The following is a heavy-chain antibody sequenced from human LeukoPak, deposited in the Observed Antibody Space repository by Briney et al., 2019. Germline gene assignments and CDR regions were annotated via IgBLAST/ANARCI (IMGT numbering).Heavy chain of an antibody. CDR1: GFTFSSYS. J-gene: IGHJ3*02. CDR2: ISSSSSYI. V-gene: IGHV3-21*01. Sequence: GGSLRLSCAASGFTFSSYSMNWVRQAPGKGLEWVSSISSSSSYIYYADSVKGRFTISRDNAKNSLYLQMNSLRAEDTAVYYCASGDEYGDAGAAFDIWGQGTMVTVSS. CDR3: ASGDEYGDAGAAFDI. D-gene: IGHD4-17*01.